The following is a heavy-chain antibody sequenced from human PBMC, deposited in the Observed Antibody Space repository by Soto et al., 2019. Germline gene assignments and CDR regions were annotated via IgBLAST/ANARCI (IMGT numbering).Heavy chain of an antibody. Sequence: EVQLVESGGGLVQPGGSLRLSCAASGFTFSSYAMSWVRQAPGKGLEWVSAISGSGGSTYYADSVKGRFTISRDNSKNKLYLQLNRLRAEDTAVYYCAKDPDESVYCYDSSGLFDYWGQGTLVTVSS. CDR2: ISGSGGST. J-gene: IGHJ4*02. CDR3: AKDPDESVYCYDSSGLFDY. V-gene: IGHV3-23*04. D-gene: IGHD3-22*01. CDR1: GFTFSSYA.